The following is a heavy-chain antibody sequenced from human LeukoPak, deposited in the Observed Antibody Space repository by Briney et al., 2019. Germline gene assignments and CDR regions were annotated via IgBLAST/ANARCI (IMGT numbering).Heavy chain of an antibody. V-gene: IGHV3-7*04. CDR1: GFTFSSYW. CDR2: IKQDGSEK. Sequence: PGGSLRLSCAASGFTFSSYWMSWVRQAPGKGREGVANIKQDGSEKYYVDSVKGRFTISSDNAKNSLYLQMNSLRAEDTAVYYCAGGIVGATLDYWGQGTLVTVSS. D-gene: IGHD1-26*01. CDR3: AGGIVGATLDY. J-gene: IGHJ4*02.